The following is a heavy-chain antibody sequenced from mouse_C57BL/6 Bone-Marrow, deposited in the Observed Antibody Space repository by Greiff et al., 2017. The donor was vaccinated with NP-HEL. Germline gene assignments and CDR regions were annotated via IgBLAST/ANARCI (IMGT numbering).Heavy chain of an antibody. D-gene: IGHD5-2*01. CDR2: IWWEDDK. J-gene: IGHJ1*03. CDR1: GLSLSTFGMG. CDR3: ARRIRWYCDV. V-gene: IGHV8-8*01. Sequence: ESGPGILQPSQTLSLTCSFSGLSLSTFGMGVGRIRQPAGKGLEWLAHIWWEDDKYYNPAVKSPPTISKVTPKNQAFLKFANVYSASTATYCCARRIRWYCDVWGTGTAVTVTA.